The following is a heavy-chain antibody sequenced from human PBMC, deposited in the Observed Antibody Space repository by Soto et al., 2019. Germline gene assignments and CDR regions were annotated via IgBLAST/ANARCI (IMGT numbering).Heavy chain of an antibody. Sequence: ASVKVSCKASGYTFTGYYMHWVRQAPGQRLEWMGWISTYNGDTNYAQTFQGRVTMTTDTSTSTVHMEVRSLRSDDTAVYYCAREGVAPYYYYGMDVWGQGTPVTVSS. CDR3: AREGVAPYYYYGMDV. CDR1: GYTFTGYY. CDR2: ISTYNGDT. D-gene: IGHD5-12*01. V-gene: IGHV1-18*04. J-gene: IGHJ6*02.